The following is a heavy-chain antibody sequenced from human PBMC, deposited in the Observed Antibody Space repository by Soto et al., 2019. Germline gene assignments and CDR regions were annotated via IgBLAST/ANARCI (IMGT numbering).Heavy chain of an antibody. D-gene: IGHD6-13*01. V-gene: IGHV3-43*01. Sequence: GGSLRLSCAASGFTFDDYTMHWVRQAPGKGLEWVSLISWDGGSTYYADSVKGRFTISRDNSKNSLYLQMNSLRTEDTALYYCAKDTGYSSSHGGFDYWGQGTLVTVSS. CDR3: AKDTGYSSSHGGFDY. J-gene: IGHJ4*02. CDR1: GFTFDDYT. CDR2: ISWDGGST.